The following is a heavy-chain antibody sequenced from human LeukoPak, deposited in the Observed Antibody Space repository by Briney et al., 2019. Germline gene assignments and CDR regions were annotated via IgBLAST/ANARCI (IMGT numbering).Heavy chain of an antibody. J-gene: IGHJ4*02. CDR2: IYSGGST. CDR3: ARDPDGYRQGHHFDY. Sequence: GGSLRLSCAASGFTVSSNYMSWVRQAPGKGLEWVSVIYSGGSTYYADSVKGIFTISRDNSKNTLYLQMNSLKAEDTAVYYCARDPDGYRQGHHFDYWGQGTLVTVSS. V-gene: IGHV3-66*01. CDR1: GFTVSSNY. D-gene: IGHD5-18*01.